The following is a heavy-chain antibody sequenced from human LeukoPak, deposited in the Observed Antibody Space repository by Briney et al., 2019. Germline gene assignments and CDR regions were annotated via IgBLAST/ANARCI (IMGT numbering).Heavy chain of an antibody. CDR1: GFIFSSFG. D-gene: IGHD1-26*01. J-gene: IGHJ4*02. CDR2: MWHDGSYK. Sequence: GGSLRLSCAASGFIFSSFGMHWVRQAPGKGLEWVAVMWHDGSYKYYADSVKGRFTVSRDNSKNTLYLQMNSLRVEDEAVYYCAKEGDLVGVTYYFDYWGQGTLVTVSS. CDR3: AKEGDLVGVTYYFDY. V-gene: IGHV3-30*02.